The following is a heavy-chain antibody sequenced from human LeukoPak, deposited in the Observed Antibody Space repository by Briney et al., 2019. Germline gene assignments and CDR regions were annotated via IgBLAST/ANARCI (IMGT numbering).Heavy chain of an antibody. CDR2: IYSGGST. D-gene: IGHD2-2*01. CDR1: GFTVSNNY. CDR3: ARGGVVALKHWFDP. Sequence: GGSLRLSCAASGFTVSNNYMSWVRQARGKGLEWVSVIYSGGSTYYADSVKGRFTISRDNSKNTLYLQMNSLRAEDTAVYYCARGGVVALKHWFDPWGQGTLVTVSS. J-gene: IGHJ5*02. V-gene: IGHV3-53*01.